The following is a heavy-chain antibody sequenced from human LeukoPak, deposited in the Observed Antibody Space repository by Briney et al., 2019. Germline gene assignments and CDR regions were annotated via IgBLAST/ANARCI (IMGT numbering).Heavy chain of an antibody. CDR1: GGSISSYY. J-gene: IGHJ4*02. CDR2: IYYSGST. Sequence: SETLSLTCTVSGGSISSYYWSWIRQPPGKGLEWIGYIYYSGSTNYNPSLKGRVTISVDTSKNQFSLKLSSVTAADTAMYYCASVTVSGSDWLLDYWGQGTLVTVSS. V-gene: IGHV4-59*01. CDR3: ASVTVSGSDWLLDY. D-gene: IGHD6-19*01.